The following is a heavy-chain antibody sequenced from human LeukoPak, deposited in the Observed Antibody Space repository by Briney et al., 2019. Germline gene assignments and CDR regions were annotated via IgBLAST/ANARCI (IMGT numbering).Heavy chain of an antibody. CDR1: GYTFTSYD. D-gene: IGHD4-17*01. J-gene: IGHJ4*02. CDR3: ARSWYGDYYV. CDR2: MNPNTNDT. Sequence: ASVKVSCKASGYTFTSYDINWVRQATGQGLEWMGWMNPNTNDTAYAQKFQGRVTITTDESTSTAYMELSSLRSEDTAVYYCARSWYGDYYVWGQGTLVTVSS. V-gene: IGHV1-8*01.